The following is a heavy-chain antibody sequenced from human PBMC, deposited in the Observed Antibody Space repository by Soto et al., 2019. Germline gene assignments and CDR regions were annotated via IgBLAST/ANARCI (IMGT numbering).Heavy chain of an antibody. J-gene: IGHJ6*02. CDR2: ISGSGDKT. CDR3: XXXXXXXXXXMDV. Sequence: EVQLLESGGGLVQPGGSLRLSCAASGFTFSSYAINWVRQAPGKGLEWVSTISGSGDKTYYADSVKGRFTISRDNSKXXXXXXXXXXXXXXXXXXXXXXXXXXXXXXMDVWGQGTTVTVSS. CDR1: GFTFSSYA. V-gene: IGHV3-23*01.